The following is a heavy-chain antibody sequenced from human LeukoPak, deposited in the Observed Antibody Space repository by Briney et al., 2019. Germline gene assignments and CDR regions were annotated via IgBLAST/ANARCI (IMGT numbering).Heavy chain of an antibody. CDR2: IHGDGSSTST. D-gene: IGHD2-21*02. J-gene: IGHJ4*02. CDR3: AKDSRGVVVTAPIDY. V-gene: IGHV3-74*01. CDR1: GFTFSSYW. Sequence: GGSLRLSCTASGFTFSSYWMHWVRQAPGKGLMWVSRIHGDGSSTSTSYADSVKGRFTISSDNAKNTLYLQMDSLRAEDTAVYYCAKDSRGVVVTAPIDYWGQGTLVTVSS.